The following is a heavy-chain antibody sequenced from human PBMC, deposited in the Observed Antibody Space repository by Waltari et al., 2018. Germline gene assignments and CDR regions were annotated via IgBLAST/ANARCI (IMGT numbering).Heavy chain of an antibody. CDR1: GGSISSHY. V-gene: IGHV4-59*11. Sequence: QVQLQESGPGLVKPSETLSLTCTVSGGSISSHYWSWIRQPPGKGLEWIGYIYYTGSTNCNPSLKSRGTISVDTSKNQFSLKLSSVTAADTAVYYCAGDRGSSLGMDVWGQGTTVTVSS. J-gene: IGHJ6*02. CDR3: AGDRGSSLGMDV. D-gene: IGHD6-6*01. CDR2: IYYTGST.